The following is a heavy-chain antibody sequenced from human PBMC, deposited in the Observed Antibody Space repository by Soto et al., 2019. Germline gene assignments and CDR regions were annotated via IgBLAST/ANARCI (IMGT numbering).Heavy chain of an antibody. V-gene: IGHV1-69*01. CDR2: IIPIFGTA. J-gene: IGHJ4*02. CDR1: GGTFSSYA. Sequence: QVQLVQSGAEVKKPGSSVKLSCKASGGTFSSYAISWVRQAPGQGLEWMGGIIPIFGTANYAQKFQGRVTITADESTSTAYIELSSLRSEETAVYYCAREGEGGYSYGGLDYWGQGTLVTVSS. D-gene: IGHD5-18*01. CDR3: AREGEGGYSYGGLDY.